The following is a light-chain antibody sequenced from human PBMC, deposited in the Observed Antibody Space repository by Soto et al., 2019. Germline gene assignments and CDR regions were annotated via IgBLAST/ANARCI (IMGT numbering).Light chain of an antibody. Sequence: GDRVTIACRASQSISSWLSWYQQKPGKAPKLLIYYASSLESGVPSRFRGSGSGTEFTLTISSLQPDDFATYYCQQYNSYPITFGQGTRLEIK. CDR1: QSISSW. CDR2: YAS. CDR3: QQYNSYPIT. J-gene: IGKJ5*01. V-gene: IGKV1-5*01.